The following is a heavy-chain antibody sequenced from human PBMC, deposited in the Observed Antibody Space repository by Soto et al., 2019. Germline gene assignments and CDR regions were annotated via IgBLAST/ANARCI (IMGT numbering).Heavy chain of an antibody. CDR2: ISGSGDHT. J-gene: IGHJ4*02. Sequence: EVQLLESGGGLVQPGGSLRLSCAASGFTFSSYAMCWVRQAPGKGLEWVSSISGSGDHTWYADSGKGRFTISRDNSKNTLYVQMNSLSAEDTAIYYCAKVTGHDRDYWGQGTLVTVPS. V-gene: IGHV3-23*01. D-gene: IGHD3-9*01. CDR1: GFTFSSYA. CDR3: AKVTGHDRDY.